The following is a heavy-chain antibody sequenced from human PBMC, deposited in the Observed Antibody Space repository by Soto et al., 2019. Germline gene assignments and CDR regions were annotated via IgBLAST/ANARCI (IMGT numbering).Heavy chain of an antibody. D-gene: IGHD3-22*01. CDR2: IIPIFGTA. CDR3: AVDLYYYDSSGYYYCGY. Sequence: GASVKVSCKASGGTFSSYAISWVRPAPGQGLEWVGGIIPIFGTANYAQKFQGRVTITADESTSTAYMELSSLRSEDTAVYYCAVDLYYYDSSGYYYCGYWGQGTLVTVSS. J-gene: IGHJ4*02. V-gene: IGHV1-69*13. CDR1: GGTFSSYA.